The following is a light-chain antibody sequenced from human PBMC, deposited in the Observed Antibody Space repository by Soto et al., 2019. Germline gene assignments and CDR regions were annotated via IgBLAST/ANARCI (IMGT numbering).Light chain of an antibody. CDR3: QQRSNWPPIT. V-gene: IGKV3-11*01. CDR1: QSVSSY. J-gene: IGKJ5*01. CDR2: DAS. Sequence: EIVLTQSPATLSLSPGERSTLSFSPSQSVSSYLAWYQQKPGQAPRLLIYDASNRATGIPARFSGSGSGTDFTLTISSLEPEDFAVYYCQQRSNWPPITFGQGTRLEIK.